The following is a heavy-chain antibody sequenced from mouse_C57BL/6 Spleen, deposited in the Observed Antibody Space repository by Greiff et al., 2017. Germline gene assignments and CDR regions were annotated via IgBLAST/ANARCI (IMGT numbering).Heavy chain of an antibody. D-gene: IGHD2-4*01. J-gene: IGHJ4*01. CDR2: IDPNSGGT. CDR1: GYTFTSYW. Sequence: QVQLQQPGAELVKPGASVQLSCKASGYTFTSYWMHWVKQRPGRGLEWIGRIDPNSGGTKYNEKFKSKATLTVDKPSSTAYMQLSSLTSEDSAVYYCASGGGIYYDDDGGPYAMDNWGQGASVTAFS. CDR3: ASGGGIYYDDDGGPYAMDN. V-gene: IGHV1-72*01.